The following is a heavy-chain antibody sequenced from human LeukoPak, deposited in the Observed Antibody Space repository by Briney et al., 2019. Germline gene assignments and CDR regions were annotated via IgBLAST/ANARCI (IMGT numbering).Heavy chain of an antibody. CDR2: ISSSGSTI. Sequence: GGSLRLSCAASGFTFSSYEMNRVRQAPGKGLEWVSYISSSGSTIYYADSVKGRFTISRDNAKNSLYLQMNSLRAEDTAVYYCARDLDYGMDVWGKGTTVTVSS. CDR1: GFTFSSYE. V-gene: IGHV3-48*03. CDR3: ARDLDYGMDV. J-gene: IGHJ6*04.